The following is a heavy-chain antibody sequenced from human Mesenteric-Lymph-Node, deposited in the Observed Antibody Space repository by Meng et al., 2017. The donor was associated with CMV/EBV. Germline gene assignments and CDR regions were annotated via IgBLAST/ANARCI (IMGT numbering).Heavy chain of an antibody. D-gene: IGHD3-22*01. J-gene: IGHJ5*02. V-gene: IGHV1-2*02. CDR3: ARGYSSLRYYDSSGYMGGFDP. CDR1: YY. CDR2: INPNSGGT. Sequence: YYMHRVRQAHGQGLEWMGWINPNSGGTNYAQKFQGRVTMTRDTSISTAYMELSRLRSDDTAVYYCARGYSSLRYYDSSGYMGGFDPWGQGTLVTVSS.